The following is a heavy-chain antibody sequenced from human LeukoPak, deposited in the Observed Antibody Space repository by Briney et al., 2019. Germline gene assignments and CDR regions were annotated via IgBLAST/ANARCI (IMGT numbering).Heavy chain of an antibody. CDR3: ARGRRGYCSGGSCYASVSWFDP. J-gene: IGHJ5*02. CDR1: GGSISSSSYY. V-gene: IGHV4-39*07. D-gene: IGHD2-15*01. CDR2: INHSGST. Sequence: SETLSLTCTVSGGSISSSSYYWSWIRQPPGKGLEWIGEINHSGSTNYNPSLKSRVTISVDTSKNQFSLKLSSVTAADTAVYYCARGRRGYCSGGSCYASVSWFDPWGQGTLVTVSS.